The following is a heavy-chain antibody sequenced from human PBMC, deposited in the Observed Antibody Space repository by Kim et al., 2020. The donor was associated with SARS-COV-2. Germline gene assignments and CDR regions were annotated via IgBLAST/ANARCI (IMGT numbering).Heavy chain of an antibody. CDR3: AKDREGGDYDADY. J-gene: IGHJ4*02. V-gene: IGHV3-30*18. D-gene: IGHD2-21*02. Sequence: GGSLRLSCAASGFTFSSYGMHWVRQAPGKGLEWVAVISYDGSNKYYADSVKGRFTISRDNSKNTLYLQMNSLRAEDTAVYYCAKDREGGDYDADYWGQGTLVTVSS. CDR2: ISYDGSNK. CDR1: GFTFSSYG.